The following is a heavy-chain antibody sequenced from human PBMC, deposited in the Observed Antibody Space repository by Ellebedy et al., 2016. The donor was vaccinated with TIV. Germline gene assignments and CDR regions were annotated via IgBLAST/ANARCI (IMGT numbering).Heavy chain of an antibody. J-gene: IGHJ4*02. CDR3: ARLPRYHQTRAGGHDY. Sequence: GESLKISXAASGFTFSNYAMSWVRQAPGKGLEWVSAVNGTGDETWYTDSVKGRFTISRDNSKNTLYLQMNSLRAEDTAVYYCARLPRYHQTRAGGHDYWGQGTLVTVSS. CDR1: GFTFSNYA. D-gene: IGHD1-14*01. V-gene: IGHV3-23*01. CDR2: VNGTGDET.